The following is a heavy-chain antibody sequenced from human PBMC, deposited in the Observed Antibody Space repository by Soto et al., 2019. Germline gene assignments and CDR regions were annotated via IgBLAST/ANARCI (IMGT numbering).Heavy chain of an antibody. J-gene: IGHJ4*02. V-gene: IGHV3-33*01. CDR2: IWYDGSNK. Sequence: GGSLRLSCAASGFTLSSYGMHWVRQAPGKGLEWVAVIWYDGSNKYYADSVKGRFTISRDNSKNTLYLQMNSLRAEDTAVYYCAREASVLRYFDWSPDGVDYWGQGTLVTVSS. D-gene: IGHD3-9*01. CDR3: AREASVLRYFDWSPDGVDY. CDR1: GFTLSSYG.